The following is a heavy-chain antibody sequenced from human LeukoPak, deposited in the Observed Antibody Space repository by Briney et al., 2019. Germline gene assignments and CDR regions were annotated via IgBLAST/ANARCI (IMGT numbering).Heavy chain of an antibody. CDR2: IYYIGST. V-gene: IGHV4-59*01. CDR1: GGSISSSY. J-gene: IGHJ4*02. CDR3: AISGSYYNFDY. D-gene: IGHD1-26*01. Sequence: SETLSLTCTVSGGSISSSYWSWIRQPPGKGLEWIGYIYYIGSTNYNPSLKSRVTISVDTSKNQFSLKLNSVTAADTAVYYCAISGSYYNFDYWGQGTLVTVSS.